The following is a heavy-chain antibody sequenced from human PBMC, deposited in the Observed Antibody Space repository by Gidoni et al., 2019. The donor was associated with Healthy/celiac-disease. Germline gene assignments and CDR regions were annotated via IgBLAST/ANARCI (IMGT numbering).Heavy chain of an antibody. CDR3: AKDAYPHDYGDYFDY. J-gene: IGHJ4*02. CDR2: ISGSGGST. Sequence: EVQLLESGGGLVQPGGSLRLSCAASGFTFRSYAMSWGRQAPGNGLEWVSAISGSGGSTYYADSVKGRFTISRDNSKNTLYLQMNSLRAEDTAVYYCAKDAYPHDYGDYFDYWGQGTLVTVSS. CDR1: GFTFRSYA. D-gene: IGHD4-17*01. V-gene: IGHV3-23*01.